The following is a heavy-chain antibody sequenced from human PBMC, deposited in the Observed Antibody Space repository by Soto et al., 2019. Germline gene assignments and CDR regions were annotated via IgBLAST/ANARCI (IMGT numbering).Heavy chain of an antibody. V-gene: IGHV4-4*02. CDR1: GVSIGSNYY. J-gene: IGHJ4*02. D-gene: IGHD6-19*01. CDR2: MSHIGSV. Sequence: QVLLQESGPGLLQPSGTLSLSCVVSGVSIGSNYYWGWVRQPPGKGLEWLGYMSHIGSVNYNPSLKSRVTISKDQSPNQFSLKLNAVTASDTAVYYCARSLGWYAIDYWGQGTLVIVSS. CDR3: ARSLGWYAIDY.